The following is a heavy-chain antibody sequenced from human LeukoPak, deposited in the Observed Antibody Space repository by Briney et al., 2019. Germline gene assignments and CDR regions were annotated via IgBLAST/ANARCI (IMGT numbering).Heavy chain of an antibody. CDR1: GFTFSSYG. D-gene: IGHD3-9*01. Sequence: GRSLRLSCAASGFTFSSYGMHWVRQAPGKGLEWVAVISYDGSNKYYADSVKGRFTISRDNSKNTLYLQMNSLRAEDTAVYYCAKDRVDYDILTGLDYWGQGTLVTVSS. J-gene: IGHJ4*02. V-gene: IGHV3-30*18. CDR3: AKDRVDYDILTGLDY. CDR2: ISYDGSNK.